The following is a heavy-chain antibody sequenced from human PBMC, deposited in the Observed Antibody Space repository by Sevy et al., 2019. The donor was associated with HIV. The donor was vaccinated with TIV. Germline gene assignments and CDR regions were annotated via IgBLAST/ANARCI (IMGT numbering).Heavy chain of an antibody. J-gene: IGHJ4*02. CDR3: ATTKDYYDSSGSPFDY. D-gene: IGHD3-22*01. Sequence: ASVKVSCKVSGYTLSQLSMHWVRQAPGKGLEWMGSFEPEDDETIYAKKFQGRVTMTEDRSTDTAYMELSSLRSEDTAVYDCATTKDYYDSSGSPFDYWAQGTLVTVSS. CDR2: FEPEDDET. CDR1: GYTLSQLS. V-gene: IGHV1-24*01.